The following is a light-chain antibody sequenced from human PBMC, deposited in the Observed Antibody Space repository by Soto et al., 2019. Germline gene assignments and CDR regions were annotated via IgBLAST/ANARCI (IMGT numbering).Light chain of an antibody. J-gene: IGKJ5*01. CDR2: GAS. CDR3: QQYGSSPPIT. Sequence: EILLTQSPGTLSLSPGERDTLSCRASHSVSRSYLALCQQKPGQATRLLTYGASSRATGIPDRFSGTGSGTDFPLTIRRLEPEDFAVYYCQQYGSSPPITFRQGTRLEIK. CDR1: HSVSRSY. V-gene: IGKV3-20*01.